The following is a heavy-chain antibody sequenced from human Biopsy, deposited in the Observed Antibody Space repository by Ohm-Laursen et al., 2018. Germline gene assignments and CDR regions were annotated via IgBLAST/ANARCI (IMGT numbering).Heavy chain of an antibody. V-gene: IGHV3-21*06. CDR3: ATELLPPGVGGPWLDS. J-gene: IGHJ5*01. CDR1: GVTLSGYG. CDR2: ISASSSYI. Sequence: SLRLSRAASGVTLSGYGMNWVRQAPGKGLEWVSSISASSSYIYYADSVKGRFTVSRDNTKNTLYLQMNSLRAVDTAIYFCATELLPPGVGGPWLDSWGQGTRVTVSS. D-gene: IGHD3-10*01.